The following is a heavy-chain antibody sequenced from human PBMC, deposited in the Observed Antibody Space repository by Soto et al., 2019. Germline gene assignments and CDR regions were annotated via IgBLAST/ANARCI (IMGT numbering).Heavy chain of an antibody. CDR3: ARGLCTGGTCYGLTVDV. V-gene: IGHV1-8*02. CDR2: MNPFSGNT. J-gene: IGHJ3*01. D-gene: IGHD2-8*02. Sequence: QVHLVQSGAEVKKPGASVKVSCKASGYIFSSHDINWVRQVPGQGFEWMGWMNPFSGNTRSAPKFQGRITLTRHTPITTSYMELSSLPSEDTAVYYCARGLCTGGTCYGLTVDVWGQGTTVTVSS. CDR1: GYIFSSHD.